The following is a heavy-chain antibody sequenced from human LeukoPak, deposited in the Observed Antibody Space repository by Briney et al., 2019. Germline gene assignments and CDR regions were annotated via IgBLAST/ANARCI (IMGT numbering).Heavy chain of an antibody. Sequence: GGSLRLSCAASGFTFSSYWMSWVRQAPGKGLEWVANIKQDGSEKYYVDSVKGRFTISRDNAKNSLYLQTNSLRAEDTAVYYCARHYGDYAPFFDYWGQGTLVTVSS. D-gene: IGHD4-17*01. J-gene: IGHJ4*02. V-gene: IGHV3-7*01. CDR3: ARHYGDYAPFFDY. CDR2: IKQDGSEK. CDR1: GFTFSSYW.